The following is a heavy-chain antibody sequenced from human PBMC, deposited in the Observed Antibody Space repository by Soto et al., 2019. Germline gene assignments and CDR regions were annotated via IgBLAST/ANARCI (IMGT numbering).Heavy chain of an antibody. D-gene: IGHD2-2*01. J-gene: IGHJ6*02. CDR2: IIPIFDTA. CDR1: GGTFSSYA. Sequence: AASVKVSCKASGGTFSSYAISWVRQAPGQGLEWMGGIIPIFDTANYAQNFQGRVTITADEYTSTAYMELSSLISEDTAVYYCARHDCISSSCYYYYYYGMDVWG. CDR3: ARHDCISSSCYYYYYYGMDV. V-gene: IGHV1-69*13.